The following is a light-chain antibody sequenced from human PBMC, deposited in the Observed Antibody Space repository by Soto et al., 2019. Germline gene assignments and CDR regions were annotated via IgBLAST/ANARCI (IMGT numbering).Light chain of an antibody. CDR1: QSVGSN. J-gene: IGKJ2*01. CDR2: GAS. V-gene: IGKV3-15*01. Sequence: EIVMTQSPATLSVSPGERATLSYRASQSVGSNLAWYQQKPGQVPRLLIYGASTRATGIPARFSGSGSGTEFTLTISSLQSEDLAVYYCQQYNNWYTFGQGTKLEIK. CDR3: QQYNNWYT.